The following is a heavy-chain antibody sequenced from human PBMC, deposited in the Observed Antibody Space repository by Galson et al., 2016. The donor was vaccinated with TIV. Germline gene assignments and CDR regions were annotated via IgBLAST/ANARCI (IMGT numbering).Heavy chain of an antibody. D-gene: IGHD2-2*01. J-gene: IGHJ4*02. Sequence: SLRLSCAASGLTFSSYDLHWVRQAPGKGLEWVAVISYDGSNRYYADSVKGRFTISRDKSKNTLYLQMDSLRTEDTAVYYCARVLQSYQLDYWGQGTLVTVSS. V-gene: IGHV3-30*04. CDR2: ISYDGSNR. CDR1: GLTFSSYD. CDR3: ARVLQSYQLDY.